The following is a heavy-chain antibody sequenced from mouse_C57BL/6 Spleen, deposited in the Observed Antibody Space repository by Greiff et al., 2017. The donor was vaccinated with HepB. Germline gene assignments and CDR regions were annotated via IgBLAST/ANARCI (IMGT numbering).Heavy chain of an antibody. CDR1: GYTFTSYW. D-gene: IGHD3-3*01. J-gene: IGHJ4*01. Sequence: QIHVKQPGAELVKPGASVKLSCKASGYTFTSYWMQWVKQRPGQGLEWIGEIDPSDSYTNYNQKFKGKATLTVDTSSSTAYMQLSSLTSEDSAVYYCARRGDFYYAMDYWGQGTSVTVSS. V-gene: IGHV1-50*01. CDR2: IDPSDSYT. CDR3: ARRGDFYYAMDY.